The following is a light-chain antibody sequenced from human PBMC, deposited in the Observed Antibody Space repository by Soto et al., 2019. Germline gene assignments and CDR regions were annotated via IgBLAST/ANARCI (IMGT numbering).Light chain of an antibody. Sequence: QSVLTQSPSASASLGASVKLTCTLSSGHSSYTIAWHQQQPEKGPRYLMKVNGDGSHNKGDGIPDRFSGSSSGAERYLTISSLQSEDEADYYCQTWGTGIQVFGGGTKLTVL. CDR1: SGHSSYT. J-gene: IGLJ3*02. V-gene: IGLV4-69*01. CDR2: VNGDGSH. CDR3: QTWGTGIQV.